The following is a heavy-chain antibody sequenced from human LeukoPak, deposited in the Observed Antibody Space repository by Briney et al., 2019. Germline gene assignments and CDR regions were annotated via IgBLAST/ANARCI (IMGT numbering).Heavy chain of an antibody. D-gene: IGHD1-26*01. CDR1: GFTFSGYW. Sequence: GGSLRLSCVASGFTFSGYWMRLVRQAPGKGLECVANMNQDGSEKYYVDSVKGRFTISRDNAKNSLALQMNSLRAEDTAVYYCARVRGSFSLDYWGQGTLVSVSS. V-gene: IGHV3-7*01. CDR3: ARVRGSFSLDY. CDR2: MNQDGSEK. J-gene: IGHJ4*02.